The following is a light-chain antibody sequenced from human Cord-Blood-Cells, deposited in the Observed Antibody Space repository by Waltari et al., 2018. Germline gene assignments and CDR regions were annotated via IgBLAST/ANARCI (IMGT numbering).Light chain of an antibody. V-gene: IGLV1-40*01. CDR3: QSYDSSLSGSV. Sequence: TISCTGSSSNIGAGYDVHWYQQLPGTAPKLLIYGNSNRPSGVPDRFSGSKSGTSASLAITGLQAEDETDYYCQSYDSSLSGSVFGGGTKLTVL. J-gene: IGLJ2*01. CDR2: GNS. CDR1: SSNIGAGYD.